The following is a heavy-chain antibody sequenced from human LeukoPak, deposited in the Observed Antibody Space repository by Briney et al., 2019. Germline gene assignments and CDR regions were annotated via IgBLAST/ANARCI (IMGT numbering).Heavy chain of an antibody. D-gene: IGHD2-8*01. V-gene: IGHV1-18*01. CDR2: ISAYNGNT. Sequence: GASVKVSCKASGYTFTSYGISWVRQAPGQGLEWMGWISAYNGNTNYAQKLQGRVTMTTDTSTSTACLELKSLRSYDTAVYYCAREPVLMVYASWGQGTLVTVSS. J-gene: IGHJ4*02. CDR3: AREPVLMVYAS. CDR1: GYTFTSYG.